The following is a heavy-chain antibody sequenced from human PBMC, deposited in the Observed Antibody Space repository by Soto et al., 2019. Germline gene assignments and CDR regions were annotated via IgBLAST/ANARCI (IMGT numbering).Heavy chain of an antibody. CDR2: MNPNSGNT. J-gene: IGHJ4*02. D-gene: IGHD6-13*01. CDR3: ARGSLRLAAAGSLLIDY. Sequence: QVQLVQSGAEVKKPGASVKVSCKASGYTFTSYDINWVRQATGQGLEWMGWMNPNSGNTGYAQKFQGRVTMTRNTSISTAYMELSSLRSEDTAVYYCARGSLRLAAAGSLLIDYWGQGTLVTVSS. CDR1: GYTFTSYD. V-gene: IGHV1-8*01.